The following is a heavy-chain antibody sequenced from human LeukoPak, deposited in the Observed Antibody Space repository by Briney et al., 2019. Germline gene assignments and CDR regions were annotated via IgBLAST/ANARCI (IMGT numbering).Heavy chain of an antibody. CDR2: IGPTGSDR. Sequence: GGSLRPSCTASGLTFSTSGFNWVRQAPGKGLEWVASIGPTGSDRYHADSIKGRFSISRDNAYNFLYLQMNSLRAEDTAVYYCATETNGRHYDYWGQGTLLTVSS. CDR1: GLTFSTSG. V-gene: IGHV3-21*06. CDR3: ATETNGRHYDY. D-gene: IGHD1-14*01. J-gene: IGHJ4*02.